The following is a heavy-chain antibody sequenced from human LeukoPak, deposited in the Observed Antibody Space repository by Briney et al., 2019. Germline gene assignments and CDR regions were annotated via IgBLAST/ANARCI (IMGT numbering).Heavy chain of an antibody. CDR2: IKEDGSEK. Sequence: GGSLRLSCAASGFTFSSYWMSWVRQAPGKGLEWVANIKEDGSEKYYVDSVKGRFTISRDNAKNSLYLQMNSLRAEDTAVYYCVRLYSSSWKYYYYYYYMDVWGKGATVTVSS. CDR1: GFTFSSYW. CDR3: VRLYSSSWKYYYYYYYMDV. V-gene: IGHV3-7*01. D-gene: IGHD6-13*01. J-gene: IGHJ6*03.